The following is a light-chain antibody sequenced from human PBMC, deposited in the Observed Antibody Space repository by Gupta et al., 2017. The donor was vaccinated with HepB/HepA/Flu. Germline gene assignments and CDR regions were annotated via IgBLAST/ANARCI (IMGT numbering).Light chain of an antibody. V-gene: IGLV2-23*02. CDR2: EVS. CDR3: CSYAGSSMV. J-gene: IGLJ2*01. CDR1: SSDVGSYNL. Sequence: QSARTQPASVSGSPGQSITISCTGTSSDVGSYNLVSWYQQHPGKAPKLMIYEVSKRTSGVSNRFSGSKSGNTASLTISGLQAEDEADYYCCSYAGSSMVFGGGTKLTVL.